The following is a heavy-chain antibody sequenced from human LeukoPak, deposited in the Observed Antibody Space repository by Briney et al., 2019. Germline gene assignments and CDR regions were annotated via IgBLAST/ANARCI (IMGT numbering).Heavy chain of an antibody. CDR2: TSHSGST. V-gene: IGHV4-59*01. D-gene: IGHD3-22*01. Sequence: SETLSLTCTVSGGSISSSYWSWIRQPPGRGLEWIGYTSHSGSTNYKPSLKSRVSISVDTSKNQCSLKLTSVTAADTAMYYCARGYYDARGDSNPFDIWGQGTMVTVSS. CDR1: GGSISSSY. CDR3: ARGYYDARGDSNPFDI. J-gene: IGHJ3*02.